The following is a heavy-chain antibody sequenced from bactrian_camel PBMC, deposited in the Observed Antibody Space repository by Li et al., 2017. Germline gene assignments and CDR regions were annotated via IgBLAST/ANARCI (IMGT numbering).Heavy chain of an antibody. Sequence: QVQLVESGGGSVQAGGSLRLSCTASGFTIDDSDMSWYRQAPGNGCELVSIISSDGSTYYAEFVKGRFTISQDTAKNTVHLQMNKLKPEDTAMYYCAADYAQLTAATESCDWGLGTQVTVS. V-gene: IGHV3S63*01. CDR2: IISSDGST. J-gene: IGHJ4*01. CDR3: AADYAQLTAATESCD. CDR1: GFTIDDSD. D-gene: IGHD1*01.